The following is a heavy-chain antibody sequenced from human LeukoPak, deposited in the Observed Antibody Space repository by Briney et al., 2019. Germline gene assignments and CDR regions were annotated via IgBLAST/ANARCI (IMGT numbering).Heavy chain of an antibody. CDR3: ARFTRGDGHNYYFDY. CDR2: IYYSGST. V-gene: IGHV4-59*01. D-gene: IGHD5-24*01. Sequence: SETLSLTCTVSGGSISSYYWSWIRQPPGKGLEWIGYIYYSGSTNYNPSLKGRVTISVDTSKNQFSLKLSSVTAADTAVYYCARFTRGDGHNYYFDYWGQGTLVTVSS. J-gene: IGHJ4*02. CDR1: GGSISSYY.